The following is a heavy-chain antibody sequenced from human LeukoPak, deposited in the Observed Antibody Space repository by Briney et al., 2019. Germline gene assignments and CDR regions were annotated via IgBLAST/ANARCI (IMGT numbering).Heavy chain of an antibody. CDR2: INHSGST. CDR1: GVSFSGYY. CDR3: ARIPSTLFWSGYNGFYYYGMDV. J-gene: IGHJ6*02. V-gene: IGHV4-34*01. Sequence: ASETLSLTCAVYGVSFSGYYWSWIRQPPGKGLEWIGEINHSGSTNYNPSLESRVTISVDTSKNQFSLKLSSVTAADTAVYYCARIPSTLFWSGYNGFYYYGMDVWGQGTTVTVSS. D-gene: IGHD3-3*01.